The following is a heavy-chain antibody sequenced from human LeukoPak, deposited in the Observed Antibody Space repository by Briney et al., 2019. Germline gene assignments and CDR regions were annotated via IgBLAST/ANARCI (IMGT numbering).Heavy chain of an antibody. J-gene: IGHJ3*02. CDR2: MNPNSGNT. Sequence: ASVKVSCKASGYTFTSYDINWVRQATGQGLEWMGWMNPNSGNTGYAQKFQGRVTMTRNTSISTAYMELSSLRSEDTAVYYCARERREPMVRGVIITRAFDIWGQGTMVTVSS. CDR3: ARERREPMVRGVIITRAFDI. CDR1: GYTFTSYD. V-gene: IGHV1-8*01. D-gene: IGHD3-10*01.